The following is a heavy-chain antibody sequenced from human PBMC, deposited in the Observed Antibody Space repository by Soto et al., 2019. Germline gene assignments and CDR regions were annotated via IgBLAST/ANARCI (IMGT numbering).Heavy chain of an antibody. CDR3: AKVGGTAGRPDWPVFDP. D-gene: IGHD6-13*01. CDR2: ISYDGSNK. Sequence: LRLSCAASGFTFSSYAMHWVRQAPGKGLEWVAVISYDGSNKYYADSVKGRFTISRDNSKNTLYLQMNSLRAEDTAVYHCAKVGGTAGRPDWPVFDPWGQGTLVTVSS. CDR1: GFTFSSYA. V-gene: IGHV3-30-3*01. J-gene: IGHJ5*02.